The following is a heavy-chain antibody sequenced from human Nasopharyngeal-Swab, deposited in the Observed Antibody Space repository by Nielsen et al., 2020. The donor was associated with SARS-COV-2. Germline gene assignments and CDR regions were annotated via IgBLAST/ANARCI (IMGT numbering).Heavy chain of an antibody. D-gene: IGHD6-13*01. Sequence: GESLKISCAASGFTFSSYAMHWVRQAPGKGLEWVAVISYDGSNKYYADSVKGRFTISRDNSKNTLYLQMNSLRAEDTAVYYCARDLFHSSSWYEDYWGQGTLVIVSS. CDR1: GFTFSSYA. CDR3: ARDLFHSSSWYEDY. CDR2: ISYDGSNK. J-gene: IGHJ4*02. V-gene: IGHV3-30*04.